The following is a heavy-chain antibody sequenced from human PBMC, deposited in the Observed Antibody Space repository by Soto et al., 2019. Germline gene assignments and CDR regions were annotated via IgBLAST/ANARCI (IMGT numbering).Heavy chain of an antibody. CDR2: IIPIFGTA. Sequence: ASVKVSCKASGGTFSSYAISWVRQAPGQGLEWMGGIIPIFGTANYAQKFQGRVTITADESTSTAYMELSSLRSEDTAVYYCASDLSGYSYGTDYYYYGMDVWGQGTTVTVSS. J-gene: IGHJ6*02. V-gene: IGHV1-69*13. CDR3: ASDLSGYSYGTDYYYYGMDV. CDR1: GGTFSSYA. D-gene: IGHD5-18*01.